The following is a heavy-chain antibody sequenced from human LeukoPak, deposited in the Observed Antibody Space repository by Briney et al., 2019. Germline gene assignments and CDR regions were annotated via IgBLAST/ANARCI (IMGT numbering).Heavy chain of an antibody. D-gene: IGHD3-9*01. V-gene: IGHV3-53*01. J-gene: IGHJ4*02. Sequence: WGSLRLSCAASGVTVSSNYISWVRQAPGKRLEWVSVIYSDGRTYYTDSVKGRFTISRDNSKNTLYLQMNSLRGEDTAVYYCAKFEVHRGLDYWGQGTLVTVSS. CDR1: GVTVSSNY. CDR3: AKFEVHRGLDY. CDR2: IYSDGRT.